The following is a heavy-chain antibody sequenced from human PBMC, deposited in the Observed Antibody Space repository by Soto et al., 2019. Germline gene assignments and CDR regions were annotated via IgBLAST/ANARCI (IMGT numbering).Heavy chain of an antibody. Sequence: GSLRLSCAASGFTSNDHGMHWVRQAPGKGLEWVSSISSSSGYIYYADSVKGRFTISRDDAKNSLSLQMNSLRAEDTAVYYCARVRSYSYGQGYGMDVWGQGTTVTVSS. CDR2: ISSSSGYI. CDR1: GFTSNDHG. J-gene: IGHJ6*02. D-gene: IGHD5-18*01. V-gene: IGHV3-21*01. CDR3: ARVRSYSYGQGYGMDV.